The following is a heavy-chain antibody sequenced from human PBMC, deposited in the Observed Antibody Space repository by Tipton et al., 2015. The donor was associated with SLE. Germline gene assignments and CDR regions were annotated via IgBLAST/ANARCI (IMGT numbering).Heavy chain of an antibody. J-gene: IGHJ6*04. V-gene: IGHV4-61*09. Sequence: TLSLTCTVSGGSISSGTYYWSWFRQPAGKELEWIGHMYTSGSTNYNPSLKSRVTISVDTSKNQFSLKLSSVTAADTAVYYCARESPPVDVWGKGTTVTVSS. CDR2: MYTSGST. CDR3: ARESPPVDV. CDR1: GGSISSGTYY.